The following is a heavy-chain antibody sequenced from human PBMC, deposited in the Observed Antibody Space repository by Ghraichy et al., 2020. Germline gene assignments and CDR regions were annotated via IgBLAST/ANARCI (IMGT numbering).Heavy chain of an antibody. Sequence: SETLSLTCTVSGGSISSGGYYWSWIRQHPGKGLEWIGYIYYSGSTYYNPSLKSRVTISVDTSKNQFSLKLSSVTAADTAVYYCARGDTIFGVVTRLWGQGTLVTVSS. CDR2: IYYSGST. J-gene: IGHJ4*02. D-gene: IGHD3-3*01. V-gene: IGHV4-31*03. CDR1: GGSISSGGYY. CDR3: ARGDTIFGVVTRL.